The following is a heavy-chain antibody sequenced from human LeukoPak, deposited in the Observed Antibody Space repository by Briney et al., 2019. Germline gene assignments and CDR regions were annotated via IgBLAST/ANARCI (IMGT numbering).Heavy chain of an antibody. J-gene: IGHJ5*02. D-gene: IGHD3-10*01. V-gene: IGHV3-23*01. CDR3: AKSVLLWFGELWA. CDR2: ISDSGGSA. Sequence: GGSLRLSCAASGFTFNTYAMSWVRQAPGKGLEWVSAISDSGGSAYYADSVKGRSTISRDNSKNTLYLQMNSLRAEDTAVYYCAKSVLLWFGELWAWGQGTLVTVFS. CDR1: GFTFNTYA.